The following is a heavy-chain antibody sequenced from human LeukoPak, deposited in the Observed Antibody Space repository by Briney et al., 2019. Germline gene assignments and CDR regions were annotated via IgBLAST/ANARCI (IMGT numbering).Heavy chain of an antibody. CDR2: FKSKTDGETT. V-gene: IGHV3-15*01. Sequence: GGSLRLSCAASGFTFSNAWMSWVRQAPGKGLEWVGRFKSKTDGETTDYAAPVKGRFTISGDDSKTTLYLQMNSLKTEDTAVYYCTTTPPGVYGYYAYWGQGTLVTVSS. CDR3: TTTPPGVYGYYAY. CDR1: GFTFSNAW. D-gene: IGHD5-18*01. J-gene: IGHJ4*02.